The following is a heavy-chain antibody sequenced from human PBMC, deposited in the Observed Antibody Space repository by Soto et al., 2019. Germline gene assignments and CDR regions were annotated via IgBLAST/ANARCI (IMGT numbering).Heavy chain of an antibody. Sequence: KTSETLSLTCTVSGGSISSYYWSWIRQPPGKGLEWIGYIYYSGSTNYNPSLKSRVTISVDTSKNQFSLKLSSVTAADTAVYYCASVNSRDGYNYSDAFDIWGQGTMVTVSS. CDR2: IYYSGST. CDR3: ASVNSRDGYNYSDAFDI. J-gene: IGHJ3*02. D-gene: IGHD5-12*01. V-gene: IGHV4-59*01. CDR1: GGSISSYY.